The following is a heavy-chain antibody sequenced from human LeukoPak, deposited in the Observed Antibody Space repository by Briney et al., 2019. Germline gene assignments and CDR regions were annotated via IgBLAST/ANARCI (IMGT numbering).Heavy chain of an antibody. V-gene: IGHV3-30*02. CDR2: IRYDGSNK. D-gene: IGHD1-1*01. J-gene: IGHJ4*02. Sequence: PGGSLRLSCAASGFTFSSYGMHWVRQAPGKGLEWVAFIRYDGSNKYYADSVKGRFTISRDNSKNTLYLQMNSLRAEDTAVYYCAKDTPTTGYHLDSWGQGTLVTVSS. CDR3: AKDTPTTGYHLDS. CDR1: GFTFSSYG.